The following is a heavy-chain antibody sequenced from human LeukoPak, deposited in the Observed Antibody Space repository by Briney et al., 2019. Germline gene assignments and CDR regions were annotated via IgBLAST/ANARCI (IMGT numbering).Heavy chain of an antibody. CDR1: GGSISSSSYY. Sequence: SETLSLTCTVSGGSISSSSYYWGWIRQPPGKGLEWIGSIYYSGSTYYNPSLKSRVTISVDTSKNQFSLKLSSVTAADTAVYYGARPYGDNYYGMDVWGQGTTVTVSS. J-gene: IGHJ6*02. D-gene: IGHD4-17*01. V-gene: IGHV4-39*01. CDR3: ARPYGDNYYGMDV. CDR2: IYYSGST.